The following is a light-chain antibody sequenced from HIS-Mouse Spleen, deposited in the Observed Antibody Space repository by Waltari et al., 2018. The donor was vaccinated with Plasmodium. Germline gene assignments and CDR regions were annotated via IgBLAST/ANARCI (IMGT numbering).Light chain of an antibody. Sequence: SYELTQPPSVSVSPGQTARITCSGDALPKKYAYWYQQKSGQAPVLVIYEDSKRPSGIPERFSGSKSGNTASLTVSGLQAEDEADYYCSSYAGSNNLVFGGGTKLTVL. J-gene: IGLJ2*01. CDR3: SSYAGSNNLV. CDR2: EDS. V-gene: IGLV3-10*01. CDR1: ALPKKY.